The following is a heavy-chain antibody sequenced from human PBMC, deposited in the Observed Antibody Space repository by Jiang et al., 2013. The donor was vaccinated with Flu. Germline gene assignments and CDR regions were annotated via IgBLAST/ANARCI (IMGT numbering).Heavy chain of an antibody. CDR3: ARQQRSRGYGSGSYWDY. V-gene: IGHV4-39*01. J-gene: IGHJ4*02. D-gene: IGHD3-10*01. CDR2: IYYSGST. Sequence: GPGLVKPSETLSLTCTVSGGSISSSSYYWGWIRQPPGKGLEWIGSIYYSGSTYYNPSLKSRVTISVDTSKNQFSLKLSSVTAADTAVYYCARQQRSRGYGSGSYWDYWGQGTLVTVSS. CDR1: GGSISSSSYY.